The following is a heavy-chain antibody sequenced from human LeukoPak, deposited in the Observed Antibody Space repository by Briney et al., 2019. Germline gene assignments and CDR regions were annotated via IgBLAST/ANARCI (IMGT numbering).Heavy chain of an antibody. CDR2: ISITSSYI. CDR3: ARGGIITSYAFEI. D-gene: IGHD1-26*01. Sequence: PGGSLRLSCAASGFSFSTYAISWVRQAPGKGLEWVSCISITSSYIFYADSVRGRFTISRDNAKNSLYLQMDSLRAEDTAVYYCARGGIITSYAFEIWGQGTMVTVSS. V-gene: IGHV3-21*01. CDR1: GFSFSTYA. J-gene: IGHJ3*02.